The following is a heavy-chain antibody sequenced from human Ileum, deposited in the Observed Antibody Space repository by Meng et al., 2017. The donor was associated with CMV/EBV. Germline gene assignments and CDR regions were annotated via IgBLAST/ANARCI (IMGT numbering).Heavy chain of an antibody. CDR1: GFGFSGYG. CDR3: AKEGGVYFDY. V-gene: IGHV3-30*02. Sequence: QVRLVEVGGGWVQPGGSLRLSCAGSGFGFSGYGMHWVRQAPGKGLEWVAFIRSNGNTKYYADSVKGRFTISRDNSKNTMYLQVNSLRPEDTAIYYCAKEGGVYFDYWGQGILVTVSS. D-gene: IGHD6-25*01. J-gene: IGHJ4*02. CDR2: IRSNGNTK.